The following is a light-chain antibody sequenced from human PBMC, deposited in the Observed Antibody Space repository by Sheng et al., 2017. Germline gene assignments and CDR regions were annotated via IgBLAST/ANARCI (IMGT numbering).Light chain of an antibody. Sequence: SHELTQPSSVSVSPGQTVRLTCSGHLLSKKYARWFQQKPGQAPVLMIYKDTERPSGIPERFSGSTSETTITLTIRGAQAEDEADYYCFSASDNGLWVFGGGTKLTVL. CDR1: LLSKKY. CDR2: KDT. J-gene: IGLJ3*02. CDR3: FSASDNGLWV. V-gene: IGLV3-27*01.